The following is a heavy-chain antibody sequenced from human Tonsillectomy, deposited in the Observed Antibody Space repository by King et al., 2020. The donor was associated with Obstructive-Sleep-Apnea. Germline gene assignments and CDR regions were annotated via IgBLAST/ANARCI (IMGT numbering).Heavy chain of an antibody. V-gene: IGHV3-23*04. D-gene: IGHD1-26*01. J-gene: IGHJ4*02. CDR3: AKALILLVGADC. CDR1: GFTFSSYA. CDR2: ITGSGGST. Sequence: VQLVESGGGLVQPGGSLRLSCAASGFTFSSYAMSWVRQAPGKGLEWVATITGSGGSTSYAASVKGRFTISRDNSKKTLYLQMNSLRAEDTAVFYCAKALILLVGADCWGQGTLVTVSS.